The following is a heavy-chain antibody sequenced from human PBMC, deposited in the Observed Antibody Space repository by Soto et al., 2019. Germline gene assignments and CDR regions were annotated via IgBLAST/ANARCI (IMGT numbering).Heavy chain of an antibody. CDR3: ARGKLGNWFDP. D-gene: IGHD1-26*01. CDR1: GFTFSIFD. CDR2: IGTAGDT. V-gene: IGHV3-13*01. J-gene: IGHJ5*02. Sequence: GGSPEPGSAASGFTFSIFDMVWVRQATGIGLDWVSAIGTAGDTYYPGSVKGRFTISRENAKNSLYLQMNSLRAGDTAVYYCARGKLGNWFDPWGQATLLTV.